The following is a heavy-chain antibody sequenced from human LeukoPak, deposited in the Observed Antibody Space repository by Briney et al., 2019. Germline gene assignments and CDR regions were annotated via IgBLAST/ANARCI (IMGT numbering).Heavy chain of an antibody. CDR2: IYYHENT. J-gene: IGHJ4*02. CDR1: GGSISSYY. D-gene: IGHD1-1*01. Sequence: SETLSLTCTVSGGSISSYYWSWIRQPPGKGLEWIGSIYYHENTYYNSSLKSRVTISVDTSKNQFSLKLNSVTAADTAVHFCARRAYSAAYWKHFDYWGQGTLVTVSS. V-gene: IGHV4-59*05. CDR3: ARRAYSAAYWKHFDY.